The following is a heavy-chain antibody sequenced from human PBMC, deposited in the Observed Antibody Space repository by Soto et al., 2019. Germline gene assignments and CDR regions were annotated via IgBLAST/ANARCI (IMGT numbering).Heavy chain of an antibody. CDR2: INAYRGNT. Sequence: QVQLVQSGAEVKKPGASVKVSCKASGYTFSNYGIAWVRQAPGQGLEWVGWINAYRGNTNYAQNLQGRVTMTADSSSNTAYMELTSLRSDDTAVYFCAREVVSSGYTFFRFAPRGQGTLVTVSS. D-gene: IGHD6-19*01. CDR3: AREVVSSGYTFFRFAP. CDR1: GYTFSNYG. J-gene: IGHJ5*02. V-gene: IGHV1-18*01.